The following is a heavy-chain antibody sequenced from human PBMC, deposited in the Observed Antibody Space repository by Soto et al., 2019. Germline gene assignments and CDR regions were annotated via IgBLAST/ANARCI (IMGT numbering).Heavy chain of an antibody. Sequence: AGGSLRLFCAASGFTFSSYAMSWVRQAPGKGLEWVSAISGSGGSTYYADSVKGRFTISRDNSKNTLYLQMNSLRAEDTAVYYCAKGVDIVATTGAFDIWGQGTMVTVSS. CDR1: GFTFSSYA. V-gene: IGHV3-23*01. D-gene: IGHD5-12*01. CDR3: AKGVDIVATTGAFDI. J-gene: IGHJ3*02. CDR2: ISGSGGST.